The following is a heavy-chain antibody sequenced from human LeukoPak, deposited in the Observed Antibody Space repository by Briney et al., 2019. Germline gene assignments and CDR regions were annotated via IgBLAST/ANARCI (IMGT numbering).Heavy chain of an antibody. CDR1: GGTFSSYA. D-gene: IGHD3-16*01. CDR2: IIPILGIA. V-gene: IGHV1-69*04. J-gene: IGHJ3*02. Sequence: GASVKVSCKASGGTFSSYAISWVRQAPGQGLEWMGRIIPILGIANYAQKFQGRVTITTDESTSTAYMELSSLRSEDTAVYYCARADGGAFDIWGQGTMVTVSS. CDR3: ARADGGAFDI.